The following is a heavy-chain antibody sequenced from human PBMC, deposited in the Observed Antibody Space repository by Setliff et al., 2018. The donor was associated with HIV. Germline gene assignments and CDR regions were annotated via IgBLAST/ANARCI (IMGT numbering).Heavy chain of an antibody. CDR2: ISGSGGRI. V-gene: IGHV3-48*03. CDR1: GFTFSDYE. Sequence: GGSLRLSCTTSGFTFSDYEFNWVRQTPHKGLEWISYISGSGGRIFYLDSVKGRFTISRDNAKNSLYLQMNTLRAEDTAVYYCAREGITGTTLHPYWGQGTLVTVSS. J-gene: IGHJ4*02. CDR3: AREGITGTTLHPY. D-gene: IGHD1-7*01.